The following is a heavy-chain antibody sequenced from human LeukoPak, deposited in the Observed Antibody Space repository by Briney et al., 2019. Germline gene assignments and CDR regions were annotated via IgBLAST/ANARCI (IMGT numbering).Heavy chain of an antibody. CDR1: GSTFTDYY. CDR2: INPNSGGT. Sequence: ASVKVSCKASGSTFTDYYMHWVRQAPGQGLEWMGWINPNSGGTNFAQKFQGRVTMTRDTSITTAYMELSSLRSDDTAVYYCARDVGEYCSSFNCYASHYWGQGTLVTVSS. CDR3: ARDVGEYCSSFNCYASHY. J-gene: IGHJ4*02. D-gene: IGHD2-2*01. V-gene: IGHV1-2*02.